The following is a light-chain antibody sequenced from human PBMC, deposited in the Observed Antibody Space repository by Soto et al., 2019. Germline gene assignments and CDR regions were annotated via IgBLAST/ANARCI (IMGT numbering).Light chain of an antibody. CDR3: QKHDNASLT. CDR2: TSS. CDR1: QSISSW. J-gene: IGKJ4*01. Sequence: EINMTPSPSTLPASVGDRVNITCRASQSISSWLAWYQQKPGKAPKLLIYTSSTLQSGVPSRFIGSGSGTDFTRTICSLQPGDVATYYCQKHDNASLTFGGGTKVDIK. V-gene: IGKV1-27*01.